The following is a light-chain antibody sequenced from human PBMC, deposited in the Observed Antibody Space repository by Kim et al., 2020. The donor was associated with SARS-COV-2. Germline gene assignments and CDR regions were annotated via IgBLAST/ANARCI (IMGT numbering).Light chain of an antibody. J-gene: IGLJ3*02. CDR3: QSFDSSLNWV. Sequence: GQRVTISCNGGSSNTGADYDVHWYQQLPGAAPKLLIYGNNNRPSGVPDRFSGSKSGTSASLAISGLLPEVEADYYCQSFDSSLNWVFGGGTQLTVL. V-gene: IGLV1-40*01. CDR2: GNN. CDR1: SSNTGADYD.